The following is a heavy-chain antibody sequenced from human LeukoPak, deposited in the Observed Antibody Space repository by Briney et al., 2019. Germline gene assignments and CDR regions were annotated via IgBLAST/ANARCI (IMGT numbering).Heavy chain of an antibody. V-gene: IGHV3-30-3*02. CDR1: GFTFSSYA. Sequence: GRSLRLSCAASGFTFSSYAMHWVRQAPGKGLEWVAVISYDGSNKYYADSVKGRFTISRDNSKNTLYLQMNSLRAEDTVVYYCAKPVPFYYDTSRSYFDYWGQGTLVTVSS. CDR3: AKPVPFYYDTSRSYFDY. J-gene: IGHJ4*02. D-gene: IGHD3-22*01. CDR2: ISYDGSNK.